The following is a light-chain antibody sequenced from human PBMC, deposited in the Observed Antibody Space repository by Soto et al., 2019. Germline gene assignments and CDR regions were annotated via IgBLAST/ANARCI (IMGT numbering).Light chain of an antibody. CDR3: QKSYSNPIFT. CDR1: QSISSY. V-gene: IGKV1-39*01. CDR2: AAS. Sequence: DIKMTQTPSSLSASVGDRVTITCRASQSISSYLNWYQQKPGKAPKLLIYAASSLQSVVPSRFRGRGYGADFTLTISSLQLEDVVTYNWQKSYSNPIFTFGPRTKVDIK. J-gene: IGKJ3*01.